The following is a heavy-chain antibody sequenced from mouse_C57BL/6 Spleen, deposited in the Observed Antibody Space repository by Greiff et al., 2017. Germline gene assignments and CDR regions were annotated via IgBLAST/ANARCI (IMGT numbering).Heavy chain of an antibody. Sequence: EVQLQESGPGLVQPSQSLSLTCSVTGYSITSGYYWNWIRQFPGNKLEWMGYISYDGSNNYNPSLKNRISITRDTSKNQFFLKLNSVTTEDTATYYCARGWDYFDYWGQGTTLTVSS. CDR3: ARGWDYFDY. J-gene: IGHJ2*01. CDR2: ISYDGSN. D-gene: IGHD1-1*02. V-gene: IGHV3-6*01. CDR1: GYSITSGYY.